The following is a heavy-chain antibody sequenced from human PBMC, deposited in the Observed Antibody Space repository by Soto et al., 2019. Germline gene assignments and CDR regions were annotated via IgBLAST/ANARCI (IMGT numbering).Heavy chain of an antibody. CDR1: GGSISGGGYY. J-gene: IGHJ5*02. Sequence: SETLSLTCTVSGGSISGGGYYWSWIRQPPGKGLEWIGYIYYSGSTNYNPSLKSRVTISVDTSKNQFSLKLSSVTAADTAVYYCARLIAAAAFNWFDPWGQGTLVTVSS. CDR3: ARLIAAAAFNWFDP. D-gene: IGHD6-13*01. V-gene: IGHV4-61*08. CDR2: IYYSGST.